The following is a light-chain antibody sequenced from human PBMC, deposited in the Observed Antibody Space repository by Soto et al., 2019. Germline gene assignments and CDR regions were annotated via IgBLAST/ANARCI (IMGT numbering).Light chain of an antibody. CDR1: QSVSSS. V-gene: IGKV3-15*01. J-gene: IGKJ2*01. CDR2: GAS. Sequence: ETVMTQSPATLSVSPGERATLSCRASQSVSSSLAWYQQKPGHAPRLLIYGASTRATGIPARFSGSGSGTDFTLTISSLQSEDFAVYYCQQYNAWPPYTFGQGTKLEIK. CDR3: QQYNAWPPYT.